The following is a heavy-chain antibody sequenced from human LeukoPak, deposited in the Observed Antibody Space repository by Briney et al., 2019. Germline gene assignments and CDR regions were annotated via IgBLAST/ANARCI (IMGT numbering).Heavy chain of an antibody. CDR3: ANTVTSYYYYGMDV. J-gene: IGHJ6*02. CDR1: GYAFSNYG. Sequence: ASVKVSCKTSGYAFSNYGISWVRQAPGQGLEWMGWITAYNGNRLYAQRFQGRITLTTDTSTSTSYMELSSLRSEDTAVYYCANTVTSYYYYGMDVWGQGTTVTVSS. D-gene: IGHD4-11*01. V-gene: IGHV1-18*01. CDR2: ITAYNGNR.